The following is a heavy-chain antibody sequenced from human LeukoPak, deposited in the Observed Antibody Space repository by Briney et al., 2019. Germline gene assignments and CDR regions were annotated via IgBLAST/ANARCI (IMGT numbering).Heavy chain of an antibody. D-gene: IGHD3-16*02. V-gene: IGHV3-23*01. J-gene: IGHJ4*02. CDR3: AKLWPQIDYDYVWGSYRYTPHGVFDY. CDR1: GFTFSSYA. Sequence: PGGSLRLSCAASGFTFSSYAMSWVRQAPGKGLEWVSAISGSGGSTYYADSVKGRFTISRDNSKNTLYLQMNSLRAEDTAVYYCAKLWPQIDYDYVWGSYRYTPHGVFDYWGQGTLVTVSS. CDR2: ISGSGGST.